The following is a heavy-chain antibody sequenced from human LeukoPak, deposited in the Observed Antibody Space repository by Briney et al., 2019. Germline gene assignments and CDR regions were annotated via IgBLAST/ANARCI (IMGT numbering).Heavy chain of an antibody. CDR2: IKQDGSEK. V-gene: IGHV3-7*01. D-gene: IGHD1-14*01. J-gene: IGHJ4*02. CDR3: ARNQRRLDY. Sequence: TGGSLRLSCAASGFTFSSYWMSCVRQAPGKGLEWVAHIKQDGSEKYYVDSVKGRFTISRDNAQNSLYLQVNSLRAEDTAVYYCARNQRRLDYWGQGTLVTVSS. CDR1: GFTFSSYW.